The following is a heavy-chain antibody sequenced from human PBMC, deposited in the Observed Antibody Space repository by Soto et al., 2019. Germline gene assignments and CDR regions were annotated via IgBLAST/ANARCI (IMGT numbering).Heavy chain of an antibody. D-gene: IGHD4-17*01. Sequence: PSETLSLTCTVSGGSISSYYWSWIRQPPGKGLEWIGYIYYSGSTNYNPSHKSRVTISVDTSKNQFSLKLSSVTAADTAVFYCATTTVTTEGFRLDYWGQGTLVTVSS. CDR3: ATTTVTTEGFRLDY. V-gene: IGHV4-59*08. J-gene: IGHJ4*02. CDR1: GGSISSYY. CDR2: IYYSGST.